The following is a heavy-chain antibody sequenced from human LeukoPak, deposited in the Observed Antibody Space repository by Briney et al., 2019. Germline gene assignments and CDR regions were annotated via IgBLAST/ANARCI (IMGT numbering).Heavy chain of an antibody. CDR1: GYTFTSYG. V-gene: IGHV1-18*01. Sequence: ASVKVSCKASGYTFTSYGISWVRQAPGQGLEWMGWISAYNGNTNYAQKLQGRVTMTTDTSTSTAYMELRSLRSDDTAVYSCARADYGDYRRDYWGQGTLVTVSS. D-gene: IGHD4-17*01. CDR2: ISAYNGNT. J-gene: IGHJ4*02. CDR3: ARADYGDYRRDY.